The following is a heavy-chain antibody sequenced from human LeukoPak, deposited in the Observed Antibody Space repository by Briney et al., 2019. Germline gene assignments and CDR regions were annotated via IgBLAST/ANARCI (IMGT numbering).Heavy chain of an antibody. CDR2: IIPILGIA. Sequence: SVKASCKASGGTFSSYAISWVRQAPGQGLEWMGRIIPILGIANYAQKFQARVTITADKSTSPASMELSSLRSEDPAVYYCARDSRDSPPWEGAFDIWGQGTMVTVSS. CDR1: GGTFSSYA. CDR3: ARDSRDSPPWEGAFDI. J-gene: IGHJ3*02. V-gene: IGHV1-69*04. D-gene: IGHD1-26*01.